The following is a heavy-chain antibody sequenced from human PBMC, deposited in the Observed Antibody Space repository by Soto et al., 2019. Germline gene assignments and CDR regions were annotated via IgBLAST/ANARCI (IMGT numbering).Heavy chain of an antibody. D-gene: IGHD1-1*01. CDR2: ISGSGGST. J-gene: IGHJ4*02. CDR3: AKDRAGTTAFDY. CDR1: LFTFSSYA. V-gene: IGHV3-23*01. Sequence: GSLSLSCADSLFTFSSYAISWVRQTPGKGLEWVSAISGSGGSTYYADSVKGRFTISRDNSKNTLYLQMNSLRVDDTAVYYCAKDRAGTTAFDYWGQGTLVTVSS.